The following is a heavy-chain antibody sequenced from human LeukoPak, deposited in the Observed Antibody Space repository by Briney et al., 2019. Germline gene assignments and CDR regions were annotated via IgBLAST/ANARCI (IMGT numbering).Heavy chain of an antibody. CDR2: IYHSGST. V-gene: IGHV4-4*02. Sequence: SGTLSLTCAVSGGSISSSNWWSWVRQPPGKGLEWIGEIYHSGSTNYNPSLKSRVTISVDKSKNQFSLKLSSVTAADTAVYYCARAGNYYDSSGNDAFDIWGQGTMVTVSS. J-gene: IGHJ3*02. D-gene: IGHD3-22*01. CDR1: GGSISSSNW. CDR3: ARAGNYYDSSGNDAFDI.